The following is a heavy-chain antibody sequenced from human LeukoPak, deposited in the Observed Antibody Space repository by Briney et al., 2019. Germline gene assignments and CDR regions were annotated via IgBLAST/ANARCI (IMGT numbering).Heavy chain of an antibody. J-gene: IGHJ4*02. Sequence: GGSLRLSCAASGFTFSSYSMNWVRQAPGKGLEWVALISYDGTSKYYADSVRGRFTISRDNSKNTLYLQMNSLRVEDTAVYYCAKVGYYDFWSGDLYYFDYWGQGTLVTVSS. D-gene: IGHD3-3*01. V-gene: IGHV3-30*18. CDR1: GFTFSSYS. CDR3: AKVGYYDFWSGDLYYFDY. CDR2: ISYDGTSK.